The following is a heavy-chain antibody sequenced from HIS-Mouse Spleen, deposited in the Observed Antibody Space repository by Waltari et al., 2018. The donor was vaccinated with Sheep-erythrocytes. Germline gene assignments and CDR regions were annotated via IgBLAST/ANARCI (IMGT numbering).Heavy chain of an antibody. D-gene: IGHD6-6*01. Sequence: EYRGGLVQPGRSLRLSCAASGFTFDDYAMHWVRQAPGKGLEWVSGISWNSGSIGYADSVKGRFTISRDNAKNSLYLQMNSLRAEDTALYYCAKDEESWYSSSSGAFDIWGQGTMVTVSS. CDR3: AKDEESWYSSSSGAFDI. J-gene: IGHJ3*02. V-gene: IGHV3-9*01. CDR2: ISWNSGSI. CDR1: GFTFDDYA.